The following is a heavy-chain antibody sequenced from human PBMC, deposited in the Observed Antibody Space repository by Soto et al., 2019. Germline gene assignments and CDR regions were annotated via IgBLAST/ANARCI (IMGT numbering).Heavy chain of an antibody. CDR3: ARVAYRIAAAGYYYYYYMDV. CDR1: GYTFTSYG. V-gene: IGHV1-18*01. CDR2: ISAYNGNT. Sequence: GASVKVSCKASGYTFTSYGISWVRQAPGQGLEWMGWISAYNGNTNYAQKPQGRVTMTTDTSTSTAYMELRSLRSDDTAVYYCARVAYRIAAAGYYYYYYMDVWGKGTTVTVSS. D-gene: IGHD6-13*01. J-gene: IGHJ6*03.